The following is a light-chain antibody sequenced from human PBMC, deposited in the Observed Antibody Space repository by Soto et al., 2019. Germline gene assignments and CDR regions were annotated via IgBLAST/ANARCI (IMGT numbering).Light chain of an antibody. CDR2: EVS. V-gene: IGLV2-14*01. Sequence: SALTQPASVSGSPGQSITISCTGTSSDVCGYNYVSWYQQHPGKAPKLMIYEVSNRPSGVSNRFSGSKSGNTASLTISGLQAEDEADYYCSSYTSSSTLYVFRTGTKVTVL. J-gene: IGLJ1*01. CDR1: SSDVCGYNY. CDR3: SSYTSSSTLYV.